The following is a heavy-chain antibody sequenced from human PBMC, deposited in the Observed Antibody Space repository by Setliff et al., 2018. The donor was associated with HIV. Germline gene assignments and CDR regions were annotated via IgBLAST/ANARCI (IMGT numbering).Heavy chain of an antibody. J-gene: IGHJ4*02. Sequence: ASVKVSCKSSGYGFTDFFLYWVRQAPGQGLEWMGWINPESGGTNYAQKFQGRVAMTTDTSISTVYMELSRLTADDTSIYYCARDFALPGLRLGRYSLQSRASIDFWGQGTPVTVSS. D-gene: IGHD3-16*01. V-gene: IGHV1-2*02. CDR3: ARDFALPGLRLGRYSLQSRASIDF. CDR1: GYGFTDFF. CDR2: INPESGGT.